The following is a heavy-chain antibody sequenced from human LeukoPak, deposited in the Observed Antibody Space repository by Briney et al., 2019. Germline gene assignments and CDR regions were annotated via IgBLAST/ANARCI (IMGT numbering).Heavy chain of an antibody. CDR2: ISGSGGNT. J-gene: IGHJ4*02. CDR3: AKVVGLITFGGVLVNPFDY. Sequence: GGSLRLSCAASGFTFSSYGMSWVRQAPGKGLEWVSAISGSGGNTYYADSVKGRFTISRDNSKNTLYLQMNSLRAEDTAVYYCAKVVGLITFGGVLVNPFDYWGQGTLVTVSS. V-gene: IGHV3-23*01. CDR1: GFTFSSYG. D-gene: IGHD3-16*02.